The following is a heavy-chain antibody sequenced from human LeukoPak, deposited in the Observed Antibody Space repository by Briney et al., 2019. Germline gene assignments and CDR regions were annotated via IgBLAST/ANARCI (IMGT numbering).Heavy chain of an antibody. D-gene: IGHD3-22*01. V-gene: IGHV1-3*01. J-gene: IGHJ4*02. Sequence: GASVKVSCKASGFTFTSSAVQWVRQARGQRLEWMGWINAGNGNTKYSQKFQGRVTITRDTSASTAYMELSSLRSEDTAVYYCAREELYYDSSGYYYNYWGQGTLVTVSS. CDR1: GFTFTSSA. CDR3: AREELYYDSSGYYYNY. CDR2: INAGNGNT.